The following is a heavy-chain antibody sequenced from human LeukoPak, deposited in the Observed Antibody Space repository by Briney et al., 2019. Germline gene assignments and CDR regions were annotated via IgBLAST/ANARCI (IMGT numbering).Heavy chain of an antibody. CDR2: IWYDGSNK. V-gene: IGHV3-33*01. CDR3: ARDLGDFWSGSLGYYFDY. D-gene: IGHD3-3*01. CDR1: GFTFSSYG. J-gene: IGHJ4*02. Sequence: GRSLRLSCAASGFTFSSYGMHWVRQAPGKGLEWVAVIWYDGSNKYYADPVKGRFTISRDNSKNTLYLQMNSLRAEDTAVYYCARDLGDFWSGSLGYYFDYWGQGTLVTVSS.